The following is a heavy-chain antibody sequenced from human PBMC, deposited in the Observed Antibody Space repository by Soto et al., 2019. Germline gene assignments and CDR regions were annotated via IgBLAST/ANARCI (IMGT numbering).Heavy chain of an antibody. D-gene: IGHD2-2*02. CDR3: AKDHGRGAIDP. Sequence: QVQLVESGGGVVQPGRSLRLSCAASGFTFSSYGMHWVRQAPGKGLEWVAVISYDGSNKYYADSVKGRFTISRDNSKNTLYLKMNRLRAEDTAVYYCAKDHGRGAIDPWGQGTLVNVSS. J-gene: IGHJ5*02. CDR1: GFTFSSYG. CDR2: ISYDGSNK. V-gene: IGHV3-30*18.